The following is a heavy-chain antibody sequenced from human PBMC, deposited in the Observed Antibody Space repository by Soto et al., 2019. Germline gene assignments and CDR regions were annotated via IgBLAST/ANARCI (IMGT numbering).Heavy chain of an antibody. D-gene: IGHD6-13*01. Sequence: QMQLVQSGPEVKKPGTSVKVSCKASGFTFTSSAVQWVRQARGQRLEWIGWIVVGSGNTNYAQKFQERVTITRDMSTSTAYMELSSPRSEDTAVYYCAAGGIAAAGTNYWGQGTLVTVSS. CDR1: GFTFTSSA. V-gene: IGHV1-58*01. CDR3: AAGGIAAAGTNY. CDR2: IVVGSGNT. J-gene: IGHJ4*02.